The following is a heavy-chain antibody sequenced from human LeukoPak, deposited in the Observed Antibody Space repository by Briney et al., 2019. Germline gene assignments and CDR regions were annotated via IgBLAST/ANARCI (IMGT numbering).Heavy chain of an antibody. CDR1: ANTFNNYY. CDR3: AREGTTISGFSYGMDV. V-gene: IGHV1-46*02. CDR2: INPSGSIT. D-gene: IGHD3-3*01. Sequence: AAVTVSCKASANTFNNYYMRWERQAPAQGIEWMGIINPSGSITSYAQKSQGRVTMTRDTSTRTVYMELSSLRPEDTAVYYCAREGTTISGFSYGMDVWGQGTTVTVSS. J-gene: IGHJ6*02.